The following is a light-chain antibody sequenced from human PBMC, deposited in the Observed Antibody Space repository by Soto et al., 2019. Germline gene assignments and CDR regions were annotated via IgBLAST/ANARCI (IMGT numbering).Light chain of an antibody. Sequence: DIQMTQSPSTLSASVGDRVTITCRASQSINSWLAWYQQKPGTAPKLLIYKASSLESWVPSRFSGSGSGTEFTLNISSLQPDDFATYYCQQYNSFSRTFGQGTKLEIK. J-gene: IGKJ2*01. CDR2: KAS. CDR3: QQYNSFSRT. V-gene: IGKV1-5*03. CDR1: QSINSW.